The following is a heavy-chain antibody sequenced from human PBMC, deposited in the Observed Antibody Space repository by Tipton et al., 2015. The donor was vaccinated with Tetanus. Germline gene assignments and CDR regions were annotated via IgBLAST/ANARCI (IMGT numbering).Heavy chain of an antibody. Sequence: TLSLTCTVSGASISSNTYYWGWIRQPPGKGLEWIASVSYSGSTYYNPSLKSRVTMPLDTSKNQFSVRLTSVTAADTAVYYCERVLPVNRAGWGQGTLVTVSS. V-gene: IGHV4-39*01. CDR2: VSYSGST. J-gene: IGHJ4*02. CDR3: ERVLPVNRAG. D-gene: IGHD4-17*01. CDR1: GASISSNTYY.